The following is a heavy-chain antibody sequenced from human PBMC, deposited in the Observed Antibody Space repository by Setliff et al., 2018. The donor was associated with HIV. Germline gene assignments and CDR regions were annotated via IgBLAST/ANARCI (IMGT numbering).Heavy chain of an antibody. V-gene: IGHV1-18*01. J-gene: IGHJ5*02. CDR1: GYSFTSSG. CDR2: INIRNGST. CDR3: ARDPTTALHPPLNWFDP. Sequence: ASVKVSCKASGYSFTSSGVSWVRQAPGQGLEWMGWINIRNGSTNYAQKFQGGVTMTTDTSTSTAYMELRSLRSDDTAVYYCARDPTTALHPPLNWFDPWGQGTLVTVSS. D-gene: IGHD4-17*01.